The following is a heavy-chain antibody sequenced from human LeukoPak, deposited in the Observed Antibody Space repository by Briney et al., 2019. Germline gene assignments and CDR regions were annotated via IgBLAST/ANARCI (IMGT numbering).Heavy chain of an antibody. CDR1: GFTFSSYE. J-gene: IGHJ6*02. CDR2: ITSSGKNI. V-gene: IGHV3-48*03. CDR3: ASTGGYGSGTYDYYYFGMDV. Sequence: PGGSLRLSCAASGFTFSSYEMNWVRQAPGKGLEWVAYITSSGKNIYYADSVKGRSTISRDNAKNSLYLQMNSLRAEDTAVYYCASTGGYGSGTYDYYYFGMDVWGQGTTVTVSS. D-gene: IGHD3-10*01.